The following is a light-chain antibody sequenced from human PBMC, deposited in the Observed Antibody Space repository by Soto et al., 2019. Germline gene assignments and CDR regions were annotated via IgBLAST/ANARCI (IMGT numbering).Light chain of an antibody. CDR2: DVS. Sequence: EIVLTQSPGTLSLSPGERATLSCRASQSVPQNDLAWYQQDPVQPPRLLVYDVSLRATGIPDMFSGGGSGTDFTLTIRSREPEDFAVDYCHPYANYPQTCGQGPKIEIK. CDR3: HPYANYPQT. CDR1: QSVPQND. J-gene: IGKJ1*01. V-gene: IGKV3-20*01.